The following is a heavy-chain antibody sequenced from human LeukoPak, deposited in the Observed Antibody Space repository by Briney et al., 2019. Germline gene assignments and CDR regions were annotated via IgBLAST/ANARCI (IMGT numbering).Heavy chain of an antibody. J-gene: IGHJ4*02. D-gene: IGHD3-16*02. CDR2: ISGSGGNR. CDR3: AKGGRRTFGGVIAEFDY. CDR1: GFTFSSYA. V-gene: IGHV3-23*01. Sequence: GGSLRLSCAASGFTFSSYAMSWVRQAPGKGLEWVSSISGSGGNRYYADSVKGRFTISRDNSKNTLYLQMNSLRAEDTAVYYCAKGGRRTFGGVIAEFDYWGQGTLVTVSS.